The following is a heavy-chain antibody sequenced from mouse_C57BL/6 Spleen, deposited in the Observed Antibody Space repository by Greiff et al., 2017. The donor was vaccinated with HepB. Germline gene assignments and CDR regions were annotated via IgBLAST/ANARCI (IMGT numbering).Heavy chain of an antibody. Sequence: QVQLQQSGAELARPGASVKLSCKASGYTFTSYGISWVKQRTGQGLEWIGEIYPRSGNTYYNEKFKGKATLTADKSSSTAYMELRSLTSEDSAVYFCAREEYGPYYFDYWGQGTTLTVSS. V-gene: IGHV1-81*01. CDR1: GYTFTSYG. J-gene: IGHJ2*01. D-gene: IGHD1-1*02. CDR3: AREEYGPYYFDY. CDR2: IYPRSGNT.